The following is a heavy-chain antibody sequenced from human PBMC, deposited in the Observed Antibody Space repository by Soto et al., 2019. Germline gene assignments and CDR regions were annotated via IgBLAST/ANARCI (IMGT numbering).Heavy chain of an antibody. J-gene: IGHJ4*02. CDR2: INAGNGNT. CDR3: AREYSSGWFYFDY. Sequence: QVQLVQSGAEVKKPGASVKVSCKASGYTFTSYAMHWVRQAPGQRLEWMGWINAGNGNTKYSQKFQGRVTITRDTSASTAYMDLSSLRSEDTAVYYCAREYSSGWFYFDYWGQGTLVTVSS. V-gene: IGHV1-3*01. CDR1: GYTFTSYA. D-gene: IGHD6-19*01.